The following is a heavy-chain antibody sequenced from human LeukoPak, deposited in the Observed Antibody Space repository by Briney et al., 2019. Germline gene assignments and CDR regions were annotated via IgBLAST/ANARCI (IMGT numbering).Heavy chain of an antibody. CDR1: GFIFSDYY. CDR3: ARDIVVVVAATATGGFDY. V-gene: IGHV3-11*04. D-gene: IGHD2-15*01. Sequence: GSLRLSCAASGFIFSDYYMSWIRQAPGKGLEWVSYISSSGSSVYYADSVKGRFTISRDNAKNSLYLQMNSLRAEDTAVYYCARDIVVVVAATATGGFDYWGQGTLVTVSS. CDR2: ISSSGSSV. J-gene: IGHJ4*02.